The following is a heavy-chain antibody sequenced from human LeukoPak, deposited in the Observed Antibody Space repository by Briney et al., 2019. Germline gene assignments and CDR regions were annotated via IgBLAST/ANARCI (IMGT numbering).Heavy chain of an antibody. V-gene: IGHV5-51*01. Sequence: GESPKISCKGSGYSFTSSWIGWVRQMPGKGLEWMGIIYPGDSDTRYSPSFQGQVTISADKSISTAYLQWSSLKASDTAMYYCARSFHPAITIFGVAFDYWGQGTLVTVSS. CDR1: GYSFTSSW. J-gene: IGHJ4*02. CDR3: ARSFHPAITIFGVAFDY. D-gene: IGHD3-3*01. CDR2: IYPGDSDT.